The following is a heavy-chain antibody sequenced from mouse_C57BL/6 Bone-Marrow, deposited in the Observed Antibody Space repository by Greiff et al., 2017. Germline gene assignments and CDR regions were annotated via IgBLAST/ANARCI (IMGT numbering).Heavy chain of an antibody. CDR1: GYTFTSYW. CDR3: ARWGNWCFDY. CDR2: IYPRSGNT. Sequence: QVQLQQPGAELVKPGASVKLSCKASGYTFTSYWMHWVKQRTGQGLEWIGEIYPRSGNTYYNEKFKGKATLTADKSSSTAYMELRSLTSEDSAVYFCARWGNWCFDYWGQGTTLTVSS. J-gene: IGHJ2*01. V-gene: IGHV1-81*01. D-gene: IGHD4-1*01.